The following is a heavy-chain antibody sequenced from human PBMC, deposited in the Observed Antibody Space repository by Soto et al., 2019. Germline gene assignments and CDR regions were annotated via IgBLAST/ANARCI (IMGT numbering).Heavy chain of an antibody. Sequence: EVQLLESGGGLVQPGGSLRLSCAASGFTFSSYAMSWVRQAPGKGLEWVSAISGSGGSTYYADSVKGRFTISRDNSKNTLYLQMNSLRAEDTAVYYCARDKGRGTYYDFWSGLYYYYGMDVWGQGTTVTVSS. CDR3: ARDKGRGTYYDFWSGLYYYYGMDV. J-gene: IGHJ6*02. CDR1: GFTFSSYA. V-gene: IGHV3-23*01. D-gene: IGHD3-3*01. CDR2: ISGSGGST.